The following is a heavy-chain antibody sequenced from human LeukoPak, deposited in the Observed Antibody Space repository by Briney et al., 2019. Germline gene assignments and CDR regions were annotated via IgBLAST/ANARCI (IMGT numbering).Heavy chain of an antibody. Sequence: SETLSLTCTVSGGSISSYYWSWIRQPPGKGLEWIGYIYYSGSTNYNPSLKSRVTISVDTSKNQFSLKLSSVTAADTAVYYCHLGRRHDAFDIWGQGTMVTVSS. CDR2: IYYSGST. D-gene: IGHD2-15*01. V-gene: IGHV4-59*01. CDR3: HLGRRHDAFDI. J-gene: IGHJ3*02. CDR1: GGSISSYY.